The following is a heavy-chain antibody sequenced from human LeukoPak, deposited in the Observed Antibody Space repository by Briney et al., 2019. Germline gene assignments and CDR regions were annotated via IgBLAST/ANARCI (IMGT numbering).Heavy chain of an antibody. D-gene: IGHD6-6*01. CDR3: ARVLVGSSSPPMDY. CDR1: GYTFTSYD. V-gene: IGHV1-8*01. J-gene: IGHJ4*02. CDR2: MNPNSGNT. Sequence: ASVKVSCKASGYTFTSYDINWVRQATGQGLEWMGWMNPNSGNTGYAQKFQGRVTMTRNTSISTAYMELSSLRSEDTAVYYCARVLVGSSSPPMDYWGQGTLATVSS.